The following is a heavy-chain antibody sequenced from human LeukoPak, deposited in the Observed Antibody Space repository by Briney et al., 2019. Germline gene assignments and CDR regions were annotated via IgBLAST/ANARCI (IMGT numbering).Heavy chain of an antibody. V-gene: IGHV4-4*07. J-gene: IGHJ4*02. D-gene: IGHD3-22*01. CDR1: SPSVSSHH. CDR3: ARDESSRDDSGGYHY. Sequence: SETLSLTCAVSSPSVSSHHWAWIRQPAGKGLEWVGRVYFSGSTNYNPSLRSRVAISLYKSQNELSLTLKSVSVADTAVYYCARDESSRDDSGGYHYWGRGVLVTVSS. CDR2: VYFSGST.